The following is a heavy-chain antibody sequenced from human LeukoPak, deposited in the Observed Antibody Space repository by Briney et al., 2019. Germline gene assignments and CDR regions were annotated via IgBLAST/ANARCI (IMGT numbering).Heavy chain of an antibody. D-gene: IGHD3-22*01. CDR2: ISGSGGST. J-gene: IGHJ3*02. CDR1: GFTFSSYA. CDR3: AKEYDSSVGGAFDI. Sequence: PGGSLRLSCTPSGFTFSSYAMNWVRQAPGKGLEWVSGISGSGGSTFHADSVRGRFTISRDNSKNMLYLQMNSLRAEDTAVYYCAKEYDSSVGGAFDIWGQGTMVSVSS. V-gene: IGHV3-23*01.